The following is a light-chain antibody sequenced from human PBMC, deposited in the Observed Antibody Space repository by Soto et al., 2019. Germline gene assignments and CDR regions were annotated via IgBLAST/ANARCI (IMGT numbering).Light chain of an antibody. CDR3: QQYNSYSVT. CDR1: QSIGNL. Sequence: DIQMTQSPSTLSASVGDRVTITCRASQSIGNLLAWYQQKPGKAPKLLIYKASTLESGVPSRFSGSVSGTEFTLPINSLQPDDFATYYCQQYNSYSVTFGQGTRLDIK. CDR2: KAS. J-gene: IGKJ5*01. V-gene: IGKV1-5*03.